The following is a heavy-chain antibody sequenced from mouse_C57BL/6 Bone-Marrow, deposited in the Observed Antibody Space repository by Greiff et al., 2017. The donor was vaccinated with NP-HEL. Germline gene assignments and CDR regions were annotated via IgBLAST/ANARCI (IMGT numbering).Heavy chain of an antibody. D-gene: IGHD2-2*01. Sequence: VLLLQSGAGLVRPGPSVSVSCTASGYAFTNYFVEWVRQRPGQGLEWLGVINAGGGGTNYYDKFKGKATLTADKSSSTAYMQLSSLTSEDSAVYFCARSRLPFFDYWGQGTTLTVSS. CDR3: ARSRLPFFDY. V-gene: IGHV1-54*01. CDR2: INAGGGGT. CDR1: GYAFTNYF. J-gene: IGHJ2*01.